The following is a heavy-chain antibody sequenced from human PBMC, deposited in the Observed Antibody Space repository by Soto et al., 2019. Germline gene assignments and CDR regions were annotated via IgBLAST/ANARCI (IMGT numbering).Heavy chain of an antibody. CDR1: GFTFSSYA. D-gene: IGHD3-10*01. V-gene: IGHV3-23*01. CDR2: ISGSGGST. J-gene: IGHJ4*02. CDR3: AKEGELLWFGELLGYFDY. Sequence: ESGGGLVQPGGSLRLSCAASGFTFSSYAMSWVRQAPGKGLEWVSAISGSGGSTYYADSVKGRFTISRDNSKNTLYLQMNSLRAEDTAVYYCAKEGELLWFGELLGYFDYWGQGTLVTVSS.